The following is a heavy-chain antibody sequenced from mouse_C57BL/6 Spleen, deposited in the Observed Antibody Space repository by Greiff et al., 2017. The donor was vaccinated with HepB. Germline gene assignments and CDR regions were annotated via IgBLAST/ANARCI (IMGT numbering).Heavy chain of an antibody. J-gene: IGHJ3*01. D-gene: IGHD2-1*01. CDR3: ARSDPGKKAWFAY. Sequence: QVQLKESGPELVKPGASVKISCKASGYAFSSSWMNWVKQRPGKGLEWIGRIYPGDGDTNYNGKFKGKATLTADKSSSTAYMQLSSLTSEDSAVYFCARSDPGKKAWFAYWGQGTLVTVSA. V-gene: IGHV1-82*01. CDR2: IYPGDGDT. CDR1: GYAFSSSW.